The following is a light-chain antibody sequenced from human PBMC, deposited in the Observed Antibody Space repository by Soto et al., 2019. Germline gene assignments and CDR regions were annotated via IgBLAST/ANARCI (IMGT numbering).Light chain of an antibody. CDR2: GAS. CDR3: QQYGSSPYT. Sequence: ESVLTQSPGTLSLSPGERATLSCRASQSVSSSYLAWYQQKPGQAPRLLIYGASSRATGIPDRFSGSWSGTDFTLTISRLEPEDLAVYYCQQYGSSPYTCGQGTKLEIK. CDR1: QSVSSSY. J-gene: IGKJ2*01. V-gene: IGKV3-20*01.